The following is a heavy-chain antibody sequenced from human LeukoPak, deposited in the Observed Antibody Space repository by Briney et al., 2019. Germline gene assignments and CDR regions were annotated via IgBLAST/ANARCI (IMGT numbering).Heavy chain of an antibody. CDR3: ASTTYSSSWVRYNWFDP. D-gene: IGHD6-13*01. Sequence: GASVKVSCKASGYTFTGYYMHWVRQAPGQGLEWMGWINPNSGGTNYAQKFQGRVTMTRDTSISTAYMELSRLRSEDTAVYYCASTTYSSSWVRYNWFDPWGQGTLVTVSS. CDR1: GYTFTGYY. V-gene: IGHV1-2*02. J-gene: IGHJ5*02. CDR2: INPNSGGT.